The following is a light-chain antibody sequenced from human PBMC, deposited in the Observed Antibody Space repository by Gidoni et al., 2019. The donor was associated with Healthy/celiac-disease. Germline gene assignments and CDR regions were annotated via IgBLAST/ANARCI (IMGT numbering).Light chain of an antibody. Sequence: PATLASSAGERVTLACWASQGVSSYLAWYQQKPGQAPRLLIYAASNWPSGIPARFSGSGSGTDFTLTISSLEPEDVAAYYCQQCNRAALTFGGGTKVEIK. V-gene: IGKV3D-11*01. J-gene: IGKJ4*02. CDR1: QGVSSY. CDR3: QQCNRAALT. CDR2: AAS.